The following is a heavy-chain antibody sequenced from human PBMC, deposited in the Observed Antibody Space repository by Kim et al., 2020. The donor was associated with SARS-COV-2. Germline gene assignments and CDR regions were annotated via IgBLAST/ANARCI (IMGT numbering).Heavy chain of an antibody. CDR3: AREEWFGELWAGFDP. CDR1: GYTFTSYA. Sequence: ASVKVSCKASGYTFTSYAMHWVRQAPGQRLEWMGWINAGNGNTKYSQKFQGRVTITRDTSASTAYMELSSLRSEDTAVYYCAREEWFGELWAGFDPWGQGTLVTVSS. D-gene: IGHD3-10*01. J-gene: IGHJ5*02. V-gene: IGHV1-3*01. CDR2: INAGNGNT.